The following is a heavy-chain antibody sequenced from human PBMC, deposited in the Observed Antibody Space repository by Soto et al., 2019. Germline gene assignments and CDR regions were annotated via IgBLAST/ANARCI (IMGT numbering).Heavy chain of an antibody. CDR2: IYWDDDK. CDR3: AHIVVAGLGYYFDY. CDR1: GFSLSSTRMA. J-gene: IGHJ4*02. Sequence: QITLKESGPTLVKPTQTLTLTCTFSGFSLSSTRMAVGWIRQLPGKALEWLALIYWDDDKRYSPFLKSRLTITKDTSKNQVVLTMSSMATVDTARYYCAHIVVAGLGYYFDYWGQGTLVTVSS. V-gene: IGHV2-5*02. D-gene: IGHD6-19*01.